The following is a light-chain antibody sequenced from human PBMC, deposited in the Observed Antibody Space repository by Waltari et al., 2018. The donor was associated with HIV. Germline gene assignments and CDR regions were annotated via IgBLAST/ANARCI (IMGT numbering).Light chain of an antibody. J-gene: IGLJ2*01. CDR2: EVS. V-gene: IGLV2-23*02. CDR3: CSYAGSSTYVV. Sequence: QSALTQPASVSGSPGQSITISCTGTSSDVGSYNLVSWYQQHPGKAPKLMIYEVSKRPSVVSNRFSGSKSCNTASLTISGLQAEDEADYYCCSYAGSSTYVVFGGGTKLTVL. CDR1: SSDVGSYNL.